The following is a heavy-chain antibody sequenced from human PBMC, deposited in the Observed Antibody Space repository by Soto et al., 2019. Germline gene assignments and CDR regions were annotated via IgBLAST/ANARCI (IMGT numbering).Heavy chain of an antibody. J-gene: IGHJ6*02. CDR1: GGSISSGGYY. CDR3: ARDHSSSWYYGMDV. V-gene: IGHV4-31*03. CDR2: IYYSGST. D-gene: IGHD6-13*01. Sequence: PSETLSLTCTVSGGSISSGGYYWSWIRQHPGKGLEWIGYIYYSGSTYYNPSLKSRVTISVDTSKNQFSLKLSSVTAADTAVYYCARDHSSSWYYGMDVWGQGTTVT.